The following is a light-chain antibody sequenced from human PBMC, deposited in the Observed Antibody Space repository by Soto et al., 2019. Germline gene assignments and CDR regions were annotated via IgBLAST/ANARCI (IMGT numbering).Light chain of an antibody. V-gene: IGKV3-15*01. Sequence: EIVMTQSPATLSVSPGERATLSCRASQSVSSNLAWYQQKPGQAPRLLIYGASTRATGIPARFSGSGSGTEFTLTISSQQSEDFAVYYCQQYNNWPLTYGGGTKLEIK. CDR3: QQYNNWPLT. CDR2: GAS. CDR1: QSVSSN. J-gene: IGKJ4*01.